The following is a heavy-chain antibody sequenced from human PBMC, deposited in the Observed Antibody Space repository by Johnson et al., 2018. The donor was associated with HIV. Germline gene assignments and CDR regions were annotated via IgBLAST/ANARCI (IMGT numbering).Heavy chain of an antibody. D-gene: IGHD3-16*01. Sequence: QVQLVESGGGLVKPGGSLRLSCAASGFTFSDYYMSWIRQAPGKGLEWLSYISRSTNTIYYADSVKGRFTISRDNAKNSLSLQMNSLRAEDTAVYYCVRDAFDFRDATGRFGGAGFDIWGQGTVVTVSS. CDR3: VRDAFDFRDATGRFGGAGFDI. CDR2: ISRSTNTI. J-gene: IGHJ3*02. V-gene: IGHV3-11*04. CDR1: GFTFSDYY.